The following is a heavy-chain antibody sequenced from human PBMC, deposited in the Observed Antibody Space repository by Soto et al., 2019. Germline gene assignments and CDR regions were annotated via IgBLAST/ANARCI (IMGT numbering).Heavy chain of an antibody. CDR1: GGLLSSYA. V-gene: IGHV1-69*06. CDR3: VRGINDYYDGTGPSWDDAFDI. CDR2: SIPTFGTT. J-gene: IGHJ3*02. Sequence: QVQLVQSGAEVKRPGSSVKVSCKTSGGLLSSYAISWVRQAPGQGLEWMGGSIPTFGTTVYAQNFQGRVSITADRSTGTAYLELRGLRSQDTAVYYCVRGINDYYDGTGPSWDDAFDIWGQGTMVTVSS. D-gene: IGHD3-22*01.